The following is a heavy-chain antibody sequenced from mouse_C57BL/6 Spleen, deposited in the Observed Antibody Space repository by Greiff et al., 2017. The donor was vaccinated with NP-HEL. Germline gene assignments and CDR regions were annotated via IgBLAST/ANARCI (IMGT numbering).Heavy chain of an antibody. D-gene: IGHD2-5*01. Sequence: QVQLQQPGAELMKPGASVKLSCKATGYTFTGYWIEWVKQRPGHGLEWIGEILPGSGSTNYNEKFKGKATFTAYTSSNTAYMQLSSLTTEDSAIYYCARPYYSNYEGGYYFVYWGQGTTLTVSS. CDR2: ILPGSGST. J-gene: IGHJ2*01. V-gene: IGHV1-9*01. CDR3: ARPYYSNYEGGYYFVY. CDR1: GYTFTGYW.